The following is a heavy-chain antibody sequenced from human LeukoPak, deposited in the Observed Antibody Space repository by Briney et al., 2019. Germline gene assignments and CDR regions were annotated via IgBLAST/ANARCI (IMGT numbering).Heavy chain of an antibody. V-gene: IGHV3-30*02. CDR2: VRYDGSDN. Sequence: PGGSLRLSCAASGFTFSTYGMHWVRQAPGKGLEWVAFVRYDGSDNYYVDSVKGRFTISSDNSRNTLYLQMNSLRAEDTAVDYCAKGAGYGDLGYFYYMAVWGEGPTVTVSS. CDR1: GFTFSTYG. CDR3: AKGAGYGDLGYFYYMAV. D-gene: IGHD4-17*01. J-gene: IGHJ6*03.